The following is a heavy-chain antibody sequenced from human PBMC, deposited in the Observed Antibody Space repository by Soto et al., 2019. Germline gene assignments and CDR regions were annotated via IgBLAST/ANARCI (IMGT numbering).Heavy chain of an antibody. CDR1: GGSISSSSYY. D-gene: IGHD1-26*01. Sequence: SETLSLTCTVSGGSISSSSYYWGWIRQPPGKGLEWIGSIYYSGTTYYNPSLKSRVTISVDTSKNQFSLKLSSVTAADTAVYYCARHILSGNYPDSFDCWGQGTPVT. J-gene: IGHJ4*02. CDR3: ARHILSGNYPDSFDC. V-gene: IGHV4-39*01. CDR2: IYYSGTT.